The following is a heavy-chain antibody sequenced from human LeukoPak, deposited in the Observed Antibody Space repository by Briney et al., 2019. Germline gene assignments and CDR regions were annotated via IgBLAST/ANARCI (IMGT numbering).Heavy chain of an antibody. CDR3: AKASSIAARRDWFDP. Sequence: PGGSLRLSCAASGFTFSSYAMSWVRQAPGKGLEWVSAISGSGGSTYYADSVKGRFTISRDNSKNTPYLQMNSLRAEDTAVYYCAKASSIAARRDWFDPWGQGTLVTVSS. V-gene: IGHV3-23*01. D-gene: IGHD6-6*01. CDR2: ISGSGGST. J-gene: IGHJ5*02. CDR1: GFTFSSYA.